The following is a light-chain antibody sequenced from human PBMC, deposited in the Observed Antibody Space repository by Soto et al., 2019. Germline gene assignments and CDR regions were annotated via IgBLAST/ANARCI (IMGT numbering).Light chain of an antibody. J-gene: IGLJ1*01. CDR3: QVWDSSSDHLDCV. CDR1: NIGSKS. V-gene: IGLV3-21*04. Sequence: SYELTQPPSVSVAPGKTARITCGGNNIGSKSVHWYQQKPGQAPVLVIYYDSDRPSGIPERFSGSNSGNTATLTISRVEAGDEADYYCQVWDSSSDHLDCVFGTGTKLTVL. CDR2: YDS.